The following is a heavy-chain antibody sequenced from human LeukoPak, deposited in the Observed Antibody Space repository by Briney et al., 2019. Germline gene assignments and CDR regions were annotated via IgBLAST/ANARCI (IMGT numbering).Heavy chain of an antibody. CDR2: IYYSGST. Sequence: SSETLSLTCTVSGGSISSSSYYWGWIRQPPGKGLEWIGSIYYSGSTYYNPSLKSRVTIPVDTSKNQFSLKLSSVTAADTAVYYCARHTDYVWGSDYYFDYWGQGTLVTVSS. CDR1: GGSISSSSYY. J-gene: IGHJ4*02. D-gene: IGHD3-16*01. CDR3: ARHTDYVWGSDYYFDY. V-gene: IGHV4-39*01.